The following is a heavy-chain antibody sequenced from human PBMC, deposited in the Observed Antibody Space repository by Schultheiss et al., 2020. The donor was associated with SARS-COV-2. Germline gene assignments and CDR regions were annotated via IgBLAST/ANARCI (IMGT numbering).Heavy chain of an antibody. V-gene: IGHV3-7*05. D-gene: IGHD3-22*01. Sequence: GGSLRLSCGVSGIDFSAYWMTWVRQAPGKGLEWVANIKYDGSEKFYVDSVKGRFTISRDNAKNSLFLQMNSLRVDDTALYYCARGANGIVLDLWGQGTMVTVSS. J-gene: IGHJ3*01. CDR3: ARGANGIVLDL. CDR1: GIDFSAYW. CDR2: IKYDGSEK.